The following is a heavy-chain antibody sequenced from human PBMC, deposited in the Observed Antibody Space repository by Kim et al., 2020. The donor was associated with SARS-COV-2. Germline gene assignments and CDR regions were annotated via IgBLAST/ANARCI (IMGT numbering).Heavy chain of an antibody. D-gene: IGHD6-13*01. J-gene: IGHJ4*02. CDR2: ISYDGSNK. CDR3: ARIAAAGTFDY. CDR1: GFTFSSYG. V-gene: IGHV3-33*05. Sequence: GGSLRLSCAASGFTFSSYGMHWVRQAPGKGLEWVAVISYDGSNKYYADSVKGRFTISRDNSKNTLYLQMSSLRAEDTAVYYCARIAAAGTFDYWGQGTLVTVAS.